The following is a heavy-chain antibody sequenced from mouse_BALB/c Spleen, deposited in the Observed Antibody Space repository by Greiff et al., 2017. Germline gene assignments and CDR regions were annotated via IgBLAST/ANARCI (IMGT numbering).Heavy chain of an antibody. V-gene: IGHV14-1*02. Sequence: EVKVVESGAELVRPGALVKLSCKASGFNIKDYYMHWVKQRPEQGLEWIGWIDPENGNTIYDPKFQGKASITADTSSNTAYLQLSSLTSEDTAVYYCARASYGSSDYWGQGTTLTVSS. D-gene: IGHD1-1*01. J-gene: IGHJ2*01. CDR3: ARASYGSSDY. CDR1: GFNIKDYY. CDR2: IDPENGNT.